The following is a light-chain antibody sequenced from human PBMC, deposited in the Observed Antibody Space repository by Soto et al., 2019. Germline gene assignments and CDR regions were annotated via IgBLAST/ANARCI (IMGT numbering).Light chain of an antibody. J-gene: IGKJ1*01. Sequence: DIQMTQSPSSLSASVGDRVTITCRASQGISNYLAWYQQQPGKVPKLLIYVASTLQSGVPSRFSGSGSGTEFTLTLRSLQPEDVATYSCQKYNSAPWTFGQGTKVEIK. CDR1: QGISNY. CDR2: VAS. V-gene: IGKV1-27*01. CDR3: QKYNSAPWT.